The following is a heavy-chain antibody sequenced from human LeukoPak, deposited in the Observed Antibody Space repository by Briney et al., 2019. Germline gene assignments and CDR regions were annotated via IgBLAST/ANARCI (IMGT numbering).Heavy chain of an antibody. CDR1: GYTFTGYY. CDR2: INPNGGGT. Sequence: ASVKVSCKASGYTFTGYYMHWVRQAPGQGLEWMGWINPNGGGTNYAQKFQGWVTMTRDTPISTAYMELSRLRSDDTAVYYCARGSIESGSYYYYFDYWGQGTLVTVSS. V-gene: IGHV1-2*04. D-gene: IGHD1-26*01. CDR3: ARGSIESGSYYYYFDY. J-gene: IGHJ4*02.